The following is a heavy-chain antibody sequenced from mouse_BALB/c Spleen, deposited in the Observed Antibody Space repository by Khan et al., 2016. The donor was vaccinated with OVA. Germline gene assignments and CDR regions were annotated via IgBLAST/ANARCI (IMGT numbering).Heavy chain of an antibody. V-gene: IGHV9-1*02. CDR3: ARISSYCYSDV. J-gene: IGHJ1*01. CDR1: GYTFTNYG. Sequence: QIQLVQSGPELKKPGETVKISCKASGYTFTNYGMNWVKQAPGKGLKWMGWINTYTGAPTYADDFKGRFVFSLATSASPAYLLISNLNNEDMTTYFCARISSYCYSDVWGAGTTVTVSS. D-gene: IGHD6-2*01. CDR2: INTYTGAP.